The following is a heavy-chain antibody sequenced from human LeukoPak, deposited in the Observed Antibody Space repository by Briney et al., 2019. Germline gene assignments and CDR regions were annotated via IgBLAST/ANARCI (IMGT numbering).Heavy chain of an antibody. J-gene: IGHJ3*02. CDR3: ARGGGYQLLYDAFDI. V-gene: IGHV4-38-2*01. CDR1: GYSISSGYY. D-gene: IGHD2-2*02. CDR2: IYHSGST. Sequence: SETLSLTCAVSGYSISSGYYWGWIRQPPGKGLEWIGIIYHSGSTYYNPSLKSRVTISVDTSKNQFSLKLSSVTAADTAVYYCARGGGYQLLYDAFDIWGLGTMVTVSS.